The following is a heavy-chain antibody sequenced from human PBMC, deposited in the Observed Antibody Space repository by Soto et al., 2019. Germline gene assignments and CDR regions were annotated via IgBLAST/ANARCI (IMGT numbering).Heavy chain of an antibody. Sequence: EVQLVESGGVVVQPGGSLRLSCAASGFTFDDYTMHWVRQAPGKGLEWVSLISWDGGSTYYADSVKGRFTISRDNSKNSLYLQMNSLRTEDTALYYCETDMGIAVAEIYYYGMDVWGQGTRVTVSS. CDR2: ISWDGGST. V-gene: IGHV3-43*01. D-gene: IGHD6-19*01. CDR1: GFTFDDYT. J-gene: IGHJ6*01. CDR3: ETDMGIAVAEIYYYGMDV.